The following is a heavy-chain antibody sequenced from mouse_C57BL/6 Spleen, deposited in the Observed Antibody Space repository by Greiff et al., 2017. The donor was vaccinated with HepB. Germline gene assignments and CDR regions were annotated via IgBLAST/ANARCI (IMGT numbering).Heavy chain of an antibody. J-gene: IGHJ3*01. V-gene: IGHV5-4*01. CDR3: ARDRYGTWFAY. Sequence: EVQLVESGGGLVKPGGSLKLSCAASGFTFSSYAMSWVRQTPEKRLEWVATISDGGSYTYYPDNVKGRFTISRDNAKNNLYLQMSHLKSEDTAMYYCARDRYGTWFAYWGQGTLVTVSA. CDR2: ISDGGSYT. D-gene: IGHD2-10*02. CDR1: GFTFSSYA.